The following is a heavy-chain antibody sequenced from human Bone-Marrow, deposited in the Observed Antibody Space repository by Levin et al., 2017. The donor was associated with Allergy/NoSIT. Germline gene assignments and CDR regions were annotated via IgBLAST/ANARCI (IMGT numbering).Heavy chain of an antibody. CDR1: GFSVSRSY. D-gene: IGHD6-13*01. Sequence: GGSLRLSCAASGFSVSRSYMSWVRQAPGKGLEWVSLIYSGGDTQYADSVKGRFTISRDNSRNTLYLQMNSLRGDDTAVYYGARNGVGTAAGTPWGQGTLVTVSS. CDR3: ARNGVGTAAGTP. J-gene: IGHJ4*02. V-gene: IGHV3-66*01. CDR2: IYSGGDT.